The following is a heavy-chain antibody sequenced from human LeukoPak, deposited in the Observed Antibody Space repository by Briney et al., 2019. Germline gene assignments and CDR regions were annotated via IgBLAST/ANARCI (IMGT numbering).Heavy chain of an antibody. CDR1: GASISGYF. CDR2: INHGGST. J-gene: IGHJ3*01. CDR3: ARFGPPDAFDV. D-gene: IGHD3-16*01. V-gene: IGHV4-34*01. Sequence: SETLSLTCTVSGASISGYFWSWIRQAPGKGLEWIGEINHGGSTNYNPSLKSRVTISVDASENQFSLRLHSVTAADTAVYYCARFGPPDAFDVWGPGTVVIVAS.